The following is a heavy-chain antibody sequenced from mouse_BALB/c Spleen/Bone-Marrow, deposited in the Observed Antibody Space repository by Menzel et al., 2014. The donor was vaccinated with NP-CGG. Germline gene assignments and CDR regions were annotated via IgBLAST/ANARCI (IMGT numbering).Heavy chain of an antibody. CDR2: INPGSGGS. CDR3: ARNANWLFTY. D-gene: IGHD4-1*01. V-gene: IGHV1-54*01. J-gene: IGHJ3*01. CDR1: GYDFTSYL. Sequence: QVHVKQSGAEVVRPGTSVKVSCKASGYDFTSYLIEWIKQRPGQGLEWIGVINPGSGGSNYNEKFTGKATQTVDKSSSTAYMQLSSLTSDDSAVYFCARNANWLFTYWGQGTLVTVSA.